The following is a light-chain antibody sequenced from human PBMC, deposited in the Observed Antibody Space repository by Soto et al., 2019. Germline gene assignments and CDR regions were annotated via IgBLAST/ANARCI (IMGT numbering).Light chain of an antibody. Sequence: ELVMTQSPATLSVSPGERAPVSCRASQSVRRNLAWYQQRPGQPPRLLIYGTSTRATDIPARFSGSGSGTEFTLTIRRLQSEDLAVYYCQQYNNWPAITFGQGTRLEIK. CDR3: QQYNNWPAIT. V-gene: IGKV3D-15*01. CDR2: GTS. CDR1: QSVRRN. J-gene: IGKJ5*01.